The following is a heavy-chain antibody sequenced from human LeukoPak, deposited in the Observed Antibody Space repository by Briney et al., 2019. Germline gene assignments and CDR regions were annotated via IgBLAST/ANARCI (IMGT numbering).Heavy chain of an antibody. CDR3: ATSSGYGFLFEY. J-gene: IGHJ4*02. V-gene: IGHV1-24*01. Sequence: ASVKVSCEVSGYSLTDLYMHWVRQAPGKGLEWMGGFGPEDGETIYAQNFQGRVTMTEDTSTDTAYMEVRSLRSEDTAVYYCATSSGYGFLFEYWGQGTLVTVSS. CDR1: GYSLTDLY. D-gene: IGHD3-22*01. CDR2: FGPEDGET.